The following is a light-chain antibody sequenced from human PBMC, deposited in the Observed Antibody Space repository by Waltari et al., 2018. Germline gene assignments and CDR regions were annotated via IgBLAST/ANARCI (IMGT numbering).Light chain of an antibody. CDR1: SSYVGGYNY. CDR2: DVS. V-gene: IGLV2-14*03. Sequence: QSALTQPASVSGSPGPSITISCTGTSSYVGGYNYVSWYQQHPGKAPKLMIYDVSNRPSGVSNRFSGSKSGNTASLTISGLQAEDEADYYCSSYTSSSTVLFGGGTKLTVL. CDR3: SSYTSSSTVL. J-gene: IGLJ2*01.